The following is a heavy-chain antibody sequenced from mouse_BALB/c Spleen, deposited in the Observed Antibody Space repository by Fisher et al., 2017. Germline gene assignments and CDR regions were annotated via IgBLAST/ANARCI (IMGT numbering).Heavy chain of an antibody. CDR3: ARRTYDGYWYFDV. Sequence: RFTISRDNAKNNLYLQMSSLKSEDTAMYYCARRTYDGYWYFDVWGAGTTVTVSS. J-gene: IGHJ1*01. D-gene: IGHD2-3*01. V-gene: IGHV5-17*03.